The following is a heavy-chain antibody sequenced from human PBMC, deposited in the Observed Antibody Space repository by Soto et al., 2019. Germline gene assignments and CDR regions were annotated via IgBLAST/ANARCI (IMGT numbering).Heavy chain of an antibody. CDR2: ISDSGGRT. J-gene: IGHJ6*02. V-gene: IGHV3-23*01. CDR3: ANSRCSGGSCYSRYGVDV. Sequence: GGSLRLSCTASGFTFTHSAMNWVRQAPGKGLEWVSGISDSGGRTYYADSVKGRFTISRDNSKSTLFLQMNSLRAEDTAVYYCANSRCSGGSCYSRYGVDVWGQGTTVTVSS. D-gene: IGHD2-15*01. CDR1: GFTFTHSA.